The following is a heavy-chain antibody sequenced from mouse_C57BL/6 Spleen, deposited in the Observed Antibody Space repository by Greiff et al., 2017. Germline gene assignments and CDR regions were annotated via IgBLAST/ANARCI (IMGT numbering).Heavy chain of an antibody. D-gene: IGHD1-1*01. V-gene: IGHV1-69*01. CDR1: GYTFTSYW. CDR2: IDPSDSYT. CDR3: ARKGTTVDGDAMDY. Sequence: VQLQQPGAELVMPGASVKLSCKASGYTFTSYWMHWVKQRPGQGLEWIGEIDPSDSYTNYNQKFKGKSTLTVDKSSSTAYMQLSSLTSEDSAVYYCARKGTTVDGDAMDYWGQGTSVTVAS. J-gene: IGHJ4*01.